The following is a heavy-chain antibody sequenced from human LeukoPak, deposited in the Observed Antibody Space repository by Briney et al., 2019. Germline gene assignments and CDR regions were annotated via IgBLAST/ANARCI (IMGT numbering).Heavy chain of an antibody. CDR3: ARFQYSYGHEY. CDR2: IYPGDSDT. D-gene: IGHD5-18*01. J-gene: IGHJ4*02. Sequence: GESLKISCKGSGYSFTSYWIGLVRQMPGKGLEWMGIIYPGDSDTRYSPSFQGQVTISADKAISTAYLQWSSLKASDTAMYYRARFQYSYGHEYWGQGTLVTVSS. V-gene: IGHV5-51*01. CDR1: GYSFTSYW.